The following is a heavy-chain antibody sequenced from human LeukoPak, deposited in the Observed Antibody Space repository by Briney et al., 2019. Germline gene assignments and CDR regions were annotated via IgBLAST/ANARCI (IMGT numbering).Heavy chain of an antibody. D-gene: IGHD3-10*01. CDR3: ARQNSGYYYMDV. CDR2: IYTSGST. CDR1: GGSISSYY. Sequence: PSETLSLTCTVSGGSISSYYWSWIRQPPGKGLEWIGYIYTSGSTNYNPSLKSRVTISVDTSKNQFSLKLSSVTAADTAAYYCARQNSGYYYMDVWGKGTTVTVSS. J-gene: IGHJ6*03. V-gene: IGHV4-4*09.